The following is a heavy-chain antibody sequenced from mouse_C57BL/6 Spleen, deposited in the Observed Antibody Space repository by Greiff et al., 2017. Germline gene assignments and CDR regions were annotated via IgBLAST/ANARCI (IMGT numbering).Heavy chain of an antibody. CDR2: IWSGGST. CDR3: ARIDDGYLGAY. J-gene: IGHJ3*01. V-gene: IGHV2-2*01. Sequence: QVQLQQSGPGLVQPSQSLSITCTVSGFSLTSYGVHWVRQSPGKGLEWLGVIWSGGSTDYNAAFISRLSLSKDNSKSQVFFKMNSLQADDTAIYYCARIDDGYLGAYWGQGTLVTVSA. CDR1: GFSLTSYG. D-gene: IGHD2-3*01.